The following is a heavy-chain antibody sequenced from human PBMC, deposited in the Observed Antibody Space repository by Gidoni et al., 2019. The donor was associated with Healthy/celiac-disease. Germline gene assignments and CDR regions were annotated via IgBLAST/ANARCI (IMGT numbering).Heavy chain of an antibody. Sequence: VQLVESGGGVVQPGRSLRLSGAASGFTFSHSDMLWVRQAPGKGLEWVAVISYDGSNKYYADSVKGRFTISRDNSKNTLYLQMNSLRAEDTAVYYCARDLSFFQGYSGYDYMDYWGQGTLVTVSS. J-gene: IGHJ4*02. CDR1: GFTFSHSD. CDR2: ISYDGSNK. D-gene: IGHD5-12*01. CDR3: ARDLSFFQGYSGYDYMDY. V-gene: IGHV3-30*04.